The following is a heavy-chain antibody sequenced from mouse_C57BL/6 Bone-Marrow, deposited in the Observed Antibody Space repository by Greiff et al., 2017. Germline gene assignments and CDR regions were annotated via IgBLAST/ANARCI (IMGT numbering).Heavy chain of an antibody. Sequence: QVQLQQPGAELVKPGASVKLSCKASGYTFTSYWMHWVKQRPGRGLEWIGRIDPYSGGTKYNEKFKSKATLTVDKPASTAYMQLISLTSEDSAVYYCARTFLFITTVGGFAYWGQGTLVTVSA. CDR2: IDPYSGGT. CDR3: ARTFLFITTVGGFAY. D-gene: IGHD1-1*01. CDR1: GYTFTSYW. J-gene: IGHJ3*01. V-gene: IGHV1-72*01.